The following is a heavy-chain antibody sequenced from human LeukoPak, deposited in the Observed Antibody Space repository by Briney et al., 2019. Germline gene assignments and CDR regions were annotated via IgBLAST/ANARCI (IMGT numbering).Heavy chain of an antibody. V-gene: IGHV3-23*01. CDR3: AKDPPLLWFGELLSDWFDP. CDR1: GFTFSSYA. Sequence: GGSLRLSCAASGFTFSSYAMSWVRQAPGKGLEWVSAISGSGGSTYYADSVKGRFTLSRDNSKNTLYLQMNSLRAEDTAVYYCAKDPPLLWFGELLSDWFDPWGQGTLVTVSS. J-gene: IGHJ5*02. CDR2: ISGSGGST. D-gene: IGHD3-10*01.